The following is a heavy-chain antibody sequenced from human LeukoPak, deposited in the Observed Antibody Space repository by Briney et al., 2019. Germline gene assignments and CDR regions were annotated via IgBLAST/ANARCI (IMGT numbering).Heavy chain of an antibody. J-gene: IGHJ6*03. Sequence: SVKVSCKASGGTFSSYAISWVRQAPGQGLEWMGGIIPIFGTANYAQKFQGRVTITTDESTSTAYMELSSLRSEGTAVYYCARDMAYCGGDCYYYYMDVWGKGTTVTVSS. V-gene: IGHV1-69*05. CDR3: ARDMAYCGGDCYYYYMDV. CDR1: GGTFSSYA. CDR2: IIPIFGTA. D-gene: IGHD2-21*01.